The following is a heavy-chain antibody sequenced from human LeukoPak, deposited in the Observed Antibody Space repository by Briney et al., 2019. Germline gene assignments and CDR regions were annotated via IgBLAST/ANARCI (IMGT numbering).Heavy chain of an antibody. CDR1: GGTFSSYA. CDR2: IIPIFGIA. CDR3: ASSSWPPSADY. D-gene: IGHD6-13*01. V-gene: IGHV1-69*01. Sequence: ASVKVSCKASGGTFSSYAISWVRQAPGQGLEWMGGIIPIFGIANYAQKFQGRVTITADESTSTAYMELSSLRSEDTAVYYCASSSWPPSADYWGQGTLVTVSS. J-gene: IGHJ4*02.